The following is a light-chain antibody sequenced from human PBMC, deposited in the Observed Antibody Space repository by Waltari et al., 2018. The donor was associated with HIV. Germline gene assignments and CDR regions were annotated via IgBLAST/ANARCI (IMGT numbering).Light chain of an antibody. CDR2: KDS. Sequence: SYELTQPPSASVSPGQTARITCSGDALAKQYAYWYQQKPVQAPVLVIYKDSERPSGIPERCSGSSSGRTVTLTISGVQAEDEADYYCQSADSSGTYWVFGGGTKLTVL. CDR1: ALAKQY. J-gene: IGLJ3*02. CDR3: QSADSSGTYWV. V-gene: IGLV3-25*03.